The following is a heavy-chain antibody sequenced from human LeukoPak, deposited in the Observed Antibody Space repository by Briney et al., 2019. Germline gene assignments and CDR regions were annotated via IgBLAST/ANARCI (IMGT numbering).Heavy chain of an antibody. D-gene: IGHD4-17*01. CDR2: MSPNSGDT. CDR3: ARENPHYGDYYYYGMDV. CDR1: GYTFTSYD. J-gene: IGHJ6*02. Sequence: ASVKVSCKASGYTFTSYDFNWVRQATGQRPEWMGWMSPNSGDTGYAQKFQDRVTMTRNTSISTAYMELSSLRSDDTAVYYCARENPHYGDYYYYGMDVWGQGTTVTVSS. V-gene: IGHV1-8*01.